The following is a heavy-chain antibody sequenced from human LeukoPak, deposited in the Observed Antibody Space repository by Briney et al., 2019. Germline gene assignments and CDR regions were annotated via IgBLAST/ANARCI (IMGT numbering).Heavy chain of an antibody. CDR3: AGLYASGSYYGY. J-gene: IGHJ4*02. D-gene: IGHD3-10*01. CDR1: GGSISSSSYY. V-gene: IGHV4-39*01. CDR2: IYYSGYT. Sequence: SETLSLTCTVSGGSISSSSYYWGWIRQPPGKGLEWIGSIYYSGYTYYNPSVESRVTISVDTSKNQFSLKLSSVTAADTAVYYCAGLYASGSYYGYWGQGALVTVSS.